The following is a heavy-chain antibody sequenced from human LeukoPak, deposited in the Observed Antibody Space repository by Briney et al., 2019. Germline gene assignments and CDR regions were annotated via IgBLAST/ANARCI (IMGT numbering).Heavy chain of an antibody. Sequence: ASVKVSCKASGYTFTCYYMHWVRQAPGQGREWMGWINPNSGGTNYAQKFQGRVTMTRDTSISTAYMELSRLRSDDTAVYYCAIVATINSSGGWGQGTLVTVSS. CDR3: AIVATINSSGG. CDR1: GYTFTCYY. D-gene: IGHD5-12*01. J-gene: IGHJ4*02. CDR2: INPNSGGT. V-gene: IGHV1-2*02.